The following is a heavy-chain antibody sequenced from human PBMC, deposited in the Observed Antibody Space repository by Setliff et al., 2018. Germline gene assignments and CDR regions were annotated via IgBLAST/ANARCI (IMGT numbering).Heavy chain of an antibody. CDR1: GYTFTNYG. J-gene: IGHJ4*02. Sequence: ASVKVSCKTSGYTFTNYGITWVRQAPGQGLEWMGWINNYSFKTNYPQKFLGRVTVTTDTSTGTAYMELGSLTSDDTAIYYCARINFYVSSGYYFAPDYWGPGTLVTVSS. V-gene: IGHV1-18*01. CDR3: ARINFYVSSGYYFAPDY. D-gene: IGHD3-22*01. CDR2: INNYSFKT.